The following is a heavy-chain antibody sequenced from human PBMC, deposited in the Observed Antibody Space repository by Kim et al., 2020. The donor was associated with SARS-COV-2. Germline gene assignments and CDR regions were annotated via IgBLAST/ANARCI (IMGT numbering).Heavy chain of an antibody. CDR1: GFIFSNFV. CDR3: ARSNGMDV. J-gene: IGHJ6*02. CDR2: ITGSGGST. V-gene: IGHV3-23*01. Sequence: GGSLRLSCAVSGFIFSNFVMSWVRQAPGKGLEWVSSITGSGGSTYYADSVKGRFTISRDNSKNTLYLQMNSLRGEDTAIYFCARSNGMDVCGQGTTVTVSS.